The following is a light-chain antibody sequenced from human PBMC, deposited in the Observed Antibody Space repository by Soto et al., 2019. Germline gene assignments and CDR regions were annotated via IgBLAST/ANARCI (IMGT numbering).Light chain of an antibody. J-gene: IGKJ2*01. V-gene: IGKV3-15*01. CDR1: QSVSSN. Sequence: EIVMTQSPATLSVSPGDRATLSCRASQSVSSNLAWYQQKPGQAPTLLIYGASTRATGIPASISGSGSGTESTLTVSSLQSEDFAVYYCQQYNIWPPQYTFGQGTKLEIK. CDR3: QQYNIWPPQYT. CDR2: GAS.